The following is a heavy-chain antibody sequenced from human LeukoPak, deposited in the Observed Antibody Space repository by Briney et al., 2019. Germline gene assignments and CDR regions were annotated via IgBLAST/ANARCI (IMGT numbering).Heavy chain of an antibody. J-gene: IGHJ6*02. Sequence: SETLSLTCAVYGGSFSGYYWSWIRQPPGKGLEWIGEINHSGSTNYNSSLKSRVTISVDTSKNQFSLKLSSVTAADTAVNYCATRPVLLWFGESQRVMDVWGQGTTVTVSS. CDR1: GGSFSGYY. CDR3: ATRPVLLWFGESQRVMDV. V-gene: IGHV4-34*01. CDR2: INHSGST. D-gene: IGHD3-10*01.